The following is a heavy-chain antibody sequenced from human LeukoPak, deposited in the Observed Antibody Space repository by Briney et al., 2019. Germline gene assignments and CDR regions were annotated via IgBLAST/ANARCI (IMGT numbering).Heavy chain of an antibody. V-gene: IGHV3-23*01. J-gene: IGHJ4*02. CDR2: ISGSGGST. CDR3: AKASAMIVVVSKHFDY. Sequence: GGSLRLSCAASGFTFSSYAMSWVRQAPGKGLEWVSAISGSGGSTYYADSVKGQFTISRDNSKNTLYLQMNSLRAEDTAVYYCAKASAMIVVVSKHFDYWGQGTLVTVSS. CDR1: GFTFSSYA. D-gene: IGHD3-22*01.